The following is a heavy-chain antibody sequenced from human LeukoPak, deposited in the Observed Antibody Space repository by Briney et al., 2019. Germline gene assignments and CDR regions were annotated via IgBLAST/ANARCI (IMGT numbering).Heavy chain of an antibody. D-gene: IGHD3-10*01. Sequence: PGGSLRLSCAASGFTFSTYAISWVRQAPGKGLEWVSAIRGSGGNTYYTDSVKGRVTISRDNSKSTVYLQMNSLRAEDTAVYYCAKDRGSAPYCIDYWGQGTLVTVSS. CDR2: IRGSGGNT. V-gene: IGHV3-23*01. CDR1: GFTFSTYA. J-gene: IGHJ4*02. CDR3: AKDRGSAPYCIDY.